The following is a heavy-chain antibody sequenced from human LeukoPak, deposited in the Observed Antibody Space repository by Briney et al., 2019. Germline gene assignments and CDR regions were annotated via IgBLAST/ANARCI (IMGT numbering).Heavy chain of an antibody. J-gene: IGHJ4*02. Sequence: PGGSLRLSCAASGLTFNDYFLHWVRQAPGKGLEWVSLISGDGVFAYYADSVKGRFTVSRDNSRNSLYLHMNSMRTEDTALYYCAKAYSSSSSGYFDYWGQGTLVTVSS. D-gene: IGHD6-6*01. V-gene: IGHV3-43*02. CDR1: GLTFNDYF. CDR2: ISGDGVFA. CDR3: AKAYSSSSSGYFDY.